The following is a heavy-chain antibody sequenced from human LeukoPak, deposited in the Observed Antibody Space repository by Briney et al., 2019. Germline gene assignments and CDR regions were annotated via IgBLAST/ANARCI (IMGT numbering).Heavy chain of an antibody. CDR2: IKQDASER. Sequence: HLGGSLRLSCAASGFTFSSYWMTWVRQAPGKGLEWVANIKQDASERYYVDSVKGRFTISRDNAKNSLYLQMNSLRAEDTAVYYCATPTAGTWHFDYWGQGTLVTVSS. CDR1: GFTFSSYW. CDR3: ATPTAGTWHFDY. D-gene: IGHD1-1*01. J-gene: IGHJ4*02. V-gene: IGHV3-7*01.